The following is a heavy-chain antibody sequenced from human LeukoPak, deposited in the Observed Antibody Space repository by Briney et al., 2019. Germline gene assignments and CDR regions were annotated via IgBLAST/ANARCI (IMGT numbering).Heavy chain of an antibody. CDR1: GFTFNTYE. CDR3: AKAKDGLCGYNYIVWY. V-gene: IGHV3-30-3*01. CDR2: FSYDGSTQ. Sequence: GGSLRLSCAVSGFTFNTYEMHWVRQAPGKGLEWVALFSYDGSTQRYADSVKGRFTISRDNSKNSLYLQMNSLRTEDTAVCYCAKAKDGLCGYNYIVWYWGQGTLVTVSS. D-gene: IGHD5-24*01. J-gene: IGHJ4*02.